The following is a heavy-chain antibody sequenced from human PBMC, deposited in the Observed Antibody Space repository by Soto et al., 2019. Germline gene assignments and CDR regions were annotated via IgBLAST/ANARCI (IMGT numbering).Heavy chain of an antibody. CDR2: IYNRGTT. J-gene: IGHJ4*02. CDR3: ARMNYYDTSGYPFDY. CDR1: GGSISSGGYS. Sequence: SETLSLTCAVSGGSISSGGYSWSWIRQPPGKGLEWIGYIYNRGTTYYNPSLKSRVTISADTSKNQFSLKLNSVTAADTAVYYCARMNYYDTSGYPFDYWGQGMMVTVPQ. V-gene: IGHV4-30-2*01. D-gene: IGHD3-22*01.